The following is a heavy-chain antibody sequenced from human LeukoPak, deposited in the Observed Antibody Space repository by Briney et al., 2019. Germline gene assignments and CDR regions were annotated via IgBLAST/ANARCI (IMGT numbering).Heavy chain of an antibody. CDR1: VDPISTYD. V-gene: IGHV4-59*08. Sequence: SETLTLTCTVSVDPISTYDWTWLREPPGKALEWVGFIYYSGITNYTPALKSRVTISLDTSKHQFHLKLNSVTAADTAVYYCARRVTGRGTYYFDYWGQGTLVTVSS. CDR3: ARRVTGRGTYYFDY. J-gene: IGHJ4*02. CDR2: IYYSGIT. D-gene: IGHD3-16*01.